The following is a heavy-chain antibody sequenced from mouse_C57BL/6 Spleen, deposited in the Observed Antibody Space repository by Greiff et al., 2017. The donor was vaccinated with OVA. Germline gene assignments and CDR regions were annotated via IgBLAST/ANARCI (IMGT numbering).Heavy chain of an antibody. CDR2: ISSGGSYT. Sequence: EVMLVESGGDLVKPGGSLKLSCAASGFTFSSYGMSWVRQTPDKRLEWVATISSGGSYTYYPDSVKGRFTISRDNAKNTLYLQMSSLKSEDTAMYYCARQGYDYYFDYWGQGTPLTVSA. CDR3: ARQGYDYYFDY. V-gene: IGHV5-6*02. D-gene: IGHD3-1*01. J-gene: IGHJ2*01. CDR1: GFTFSSYG.